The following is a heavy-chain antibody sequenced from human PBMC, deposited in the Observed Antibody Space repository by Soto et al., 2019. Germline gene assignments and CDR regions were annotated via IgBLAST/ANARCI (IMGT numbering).Heavy chain of an antibody. V-gene: IGHV1-8*01. CDR2: MNPGSGDT. D-gene: IGHD5-18*01. J-gene: IGHJ5*02. Sequence: ASVKVSCKASGYTFTNNDVTWVRQATGQGLEWMGWMNPGSGDTGYAQKFQGRVTMTRDISIATAYMELSSLRSEDTAIYYCARMASFGSLNWFDPWGQGTLVTVSS. CDR1: GYTFTNND. CDR3: ARMASFGSLNWFDP.